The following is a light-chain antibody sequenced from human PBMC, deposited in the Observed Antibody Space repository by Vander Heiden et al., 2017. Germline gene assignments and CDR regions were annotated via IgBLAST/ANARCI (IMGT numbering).Light chain of an antibody. CDR3: QSADSSGPLLV. V-gene: IGLV3-25*03. CDR1: ALPKQY. J-gene: IGLJ2*01. Sequence: SSELPQPPSVSVSPGQTARITCSGDALPKQYAYGYQQKPGQAPVLVIYKDSERPSGIPERFSGASSGTTVTLTISGVQAEDEADYYCQSADSSGPLLVFGGGTKLTVL. CDR2: KDS.